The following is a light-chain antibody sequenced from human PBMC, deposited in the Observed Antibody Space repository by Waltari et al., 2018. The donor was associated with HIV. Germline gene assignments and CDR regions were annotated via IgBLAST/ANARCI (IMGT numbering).Light chain of an antibody. Sequence: ASQAISDSLAWYQQTPGKAPKLLVSAASRLESGVPSRFSGSGSVTEYTLTISSLQPEDFATYYCQQYHTVPYTFGPGAKVDI. V-gene: IGKV1-NL1*01. CDR1: QAISDS. CDR2: AAS. CDR3: QQYHTVPYT. J-gene: IGKJ3*01.